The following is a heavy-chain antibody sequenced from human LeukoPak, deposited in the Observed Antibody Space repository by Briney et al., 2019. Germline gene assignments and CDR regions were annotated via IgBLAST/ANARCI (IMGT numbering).Heavy chain of an antibody. V-gene: IGHV3-23*01. CDR3: AARPGGDYYDSSGYYFDY. D-gene: IGHD3-22*01. CDR2: ISGSGGST. Sequence: PGGSLRLSCAASGFTFSSYAMSWVRQAPGKGLEWVSAISGSGGSTYYADSVKGRFTISRDNSKNTLYLQMSSLRAEDTAVYYCAARPGGDYYDSSGYYFDYWGQGTLVTASS. CDR1: GFTFSSYA. J-gene: IGHJ4*02.